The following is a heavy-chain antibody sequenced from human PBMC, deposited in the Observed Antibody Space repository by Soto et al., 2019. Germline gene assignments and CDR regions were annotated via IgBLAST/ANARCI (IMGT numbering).Heavy chain of an antibody. D-gene: IGHD3-22*01. V-gene: IGHV3-30*18. CDR3: AKGDYYDSSGTGLDY. CDR1: GFTFSSYG. CDR2: ISYDGSNK. Sequence: QVQLVESGGGVVQPGRSLRLSCAASGFTFSSYGMHWVRQAPGKGLEWVAVISYDGSNKYYADSVKGRFTISRDNSKKTLYLQMNSLRAEDTAVYYCAKGDYYDSSGTGLDYWGQGTLVTVSS. J-gene: IGHJ4*02.